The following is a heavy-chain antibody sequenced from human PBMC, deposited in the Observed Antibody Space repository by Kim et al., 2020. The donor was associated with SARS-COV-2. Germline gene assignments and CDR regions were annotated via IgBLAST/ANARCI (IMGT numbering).Heavy chain of an antibody. V-gene: IGHV4-39*07. CDR1: GGSISSSFY. CDR3: AGGADYPILTGPLDN. Sequence: SETLSLTCAVSGGSISSSFYWGWVRQSPGKGLEWIGNIYYRGRTYYNPSLKSRVTISLTTSKNQFSLTLTSATVADTAIYYCAGGADYPILTGPLDNWGQGILVTVSS. CDR2: IYYRGRT. J-gene: IGHJ4*02. D-gene: IGHD3-9*01.